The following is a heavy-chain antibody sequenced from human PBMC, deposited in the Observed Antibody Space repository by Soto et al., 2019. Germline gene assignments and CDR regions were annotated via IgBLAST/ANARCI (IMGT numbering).Heavy chain of an antibody. V-gene: IGHV4-31*03. CDR1: RGSIIRGGYY. CDR3: ARVSPKYYYGSGSYYMDY. D-gene: IGHD3-10*01. CDR2: IYYSGST. Sequence: SETLSLTCTVSRGSIIRGGYYWSWIRQHPGKGLEWIGYIYYSGSTYYNPSLKSRVTISVDTSKNQFSLKLSSVTAADTAVYYCARVSPKYYYGSGSYYMDYWGQGTLVSVSS. J-gene: IGHJ4*02.